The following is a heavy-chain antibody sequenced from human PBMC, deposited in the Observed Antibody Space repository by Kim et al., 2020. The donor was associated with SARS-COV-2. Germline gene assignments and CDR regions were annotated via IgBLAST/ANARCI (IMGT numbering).Heavy chain of an antibody. CDR3: ARDKDVDTYDY. CDR2: IWYDGSNK. V-gene: IGHV3-33*08. Sequence: GSLRLSCAASGFTFSSYGMHWVRQAPGKGLEWVAVIWYDGSNKYYADSVKGRFTISRDNSKNTLYLQMNSLRAEDTAVYYCARDKDVDTYDYWGQGTLVTVSS. CDR1: GFTFSSYG. D-gene: IGHD5-18*01. J-gene: IGHJ4*02.